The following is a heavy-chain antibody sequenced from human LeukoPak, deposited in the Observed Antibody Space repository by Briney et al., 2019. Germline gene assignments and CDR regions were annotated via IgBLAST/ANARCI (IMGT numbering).Heavy chain of an antibody. D-gene: IGHD5-12*01. Sequence: PGGSLRLSCAASGFTFDDYAMHWVRQAPGKGLEWVSGISWNSGSIGYADSVKGRFTISRDNAKNSLYLQMNSLRAEDTAFYYCAKGNSGYDCWGQGTLVTVSS. CDR1: GFTFDDYA. V-gene: IGHV3-9*01. J-gene: IGHJ4*02. CDR3: AKGNSGYDC. CDR2: ISWNSGSI.